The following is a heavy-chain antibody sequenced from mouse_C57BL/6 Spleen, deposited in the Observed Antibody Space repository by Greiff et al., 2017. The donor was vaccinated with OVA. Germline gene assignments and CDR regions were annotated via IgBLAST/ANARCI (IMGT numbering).Heavy chain of an antibody. Sequence: DVKLQESGAELVRPGASVKLSCTASGFNIKDDYMHWVKQRPEQGLEWIGWIDPENGDTEYASKFQGKATITADTSSNTAYLQLSSLTSEDTAVYYCTTMAATGTYWGQGTLVTVSA. CDR1: GFNIKDDY. V-gene: IGHV14-4*01. D-gene: IGHD1-1*02. J-gene: IGHJ3*01. CDR3: TTMAATGTY. CDR2: IDPENGDT.